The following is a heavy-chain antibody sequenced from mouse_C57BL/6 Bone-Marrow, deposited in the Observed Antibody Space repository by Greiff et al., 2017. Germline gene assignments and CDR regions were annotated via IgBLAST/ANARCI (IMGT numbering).Heavy chain of an antibody. Sequence: VQLLQSGPELVKPGASVKISCTASGYAFSDSWMNWVKQRPGKGLEWIGRIYPGDGDTNYNGKFKGRATLTADTASSTAYMQLNSPTSEDSAVYFCEWGCADIDYWGQGTTLTVSS. V-gene: IGHV1-82*01. CDR1: GYAFSDSW. J-gene: IGHJ2*01. CDR3: EWGCADIDY. CDR2: IYPGDGDT. D-gene: IGHD3-3*01.